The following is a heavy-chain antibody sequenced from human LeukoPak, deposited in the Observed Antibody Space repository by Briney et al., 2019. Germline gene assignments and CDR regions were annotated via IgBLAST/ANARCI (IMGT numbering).Heavy chain of an antibody. CDR2: IYPGDPDT. D-gene: IGHD2-2*01. CDR3: ARGYCSSTSCYYFDY. V-gene: IGHV5-51*01. J-gene: IGHJ4*02. CDR1: GYSFTSYW. Sequence: GESLKISCKGSGYSFTSYWIGWVRQMPGKGLEWMGIIYPGDPDTRYSPSFQGQVTISADKSISTAYLQWSSLKASDTAMYYCARGYCSSTSCYYFDYWGQGTLVTVSS.